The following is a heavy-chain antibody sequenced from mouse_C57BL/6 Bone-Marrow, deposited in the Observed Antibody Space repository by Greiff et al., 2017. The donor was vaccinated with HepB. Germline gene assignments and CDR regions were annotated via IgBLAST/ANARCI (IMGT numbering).Heavy chain of an antibody. Sequence: QVQLKQSGSELRSPGSSVKLSCKDFDSEVFPIAYMSWVRQKPGHGFEWIGGILPSIGRTIYGEKFEDKATLDADTLSNTAYLELNSLTSEDSAIYYCARKPYGSRYWYFDVWGTGTTVTVSS. J-gene: IGHJ1*03. CDR3: ARKPYGSRYWYFDV. V-gene: IGHV15-2*01. CDR2: ILPSIGRT. D-gene: IGHD1-1*01. CDR1: DSEVFPIAY.